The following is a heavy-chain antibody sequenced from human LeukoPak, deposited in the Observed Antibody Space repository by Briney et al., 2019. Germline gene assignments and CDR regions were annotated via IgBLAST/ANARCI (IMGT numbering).Heavy chain of an antibody. J-gene: IGHJ6*02. D-gene: IGHD5-12*01. Sequence: SETLSLTCTVSGGSISSSSYYWGWIRQPPGKGLEWIGSIYYSGSTYYNPSLKSRVTLSVATSKNQFSLKLSSVTAADTAVYYCARDRSGYDFGDYYYYYGMDVWGQGTTVTVSS. CDR2: IYYSGST. CDR1: GGSISSSSYY. CDR3: ARDRSGYDFGDYYYYYGMDV. V-gene: IGHV4-39*07.